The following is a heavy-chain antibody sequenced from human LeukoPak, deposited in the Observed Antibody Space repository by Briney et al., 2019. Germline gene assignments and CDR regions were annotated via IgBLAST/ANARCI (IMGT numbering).Heavy chain of an antibody. V-gene: IGHV3-30*18. CDR3: AKGISYYYYYGMDV. CDR1: GFTFSSYG. D-gene: IGHD2-2*01. Sequence: GRSLRLSCAASGFTFSSYGMHWVRQAPGKGLEWVAVISYDGSNKYYADSVKGRFTISRDNSKNTLYLQMNSLRAEDTAVYYCAKGISYYYYYGMDVWGQGTPVTVSS. CDR2: ISYDGSNK. J-gene: IGHJ6*02.